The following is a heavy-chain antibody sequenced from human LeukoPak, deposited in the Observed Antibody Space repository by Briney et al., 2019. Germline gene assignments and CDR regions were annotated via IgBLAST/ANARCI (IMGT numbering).Heavy chain of an antibody. CDR1: GGTFSSYA. CDR3: ASGSYHQYYFDY. CDR2: IIPIFGTA. Sequence: SVKVSCKASGGTFSSYAISWVRQAPGQGLEWMGGIIPIFGTANYAQKFQGRVMITTDESTSTAYIELSSLRSEDTAVYYCASGSYHQYYFDYWGQGTLVTVSS. V-gene: IGHV1-69*05. J-gene: IGHJ4*02. D-gene: IGHD1-26*01.